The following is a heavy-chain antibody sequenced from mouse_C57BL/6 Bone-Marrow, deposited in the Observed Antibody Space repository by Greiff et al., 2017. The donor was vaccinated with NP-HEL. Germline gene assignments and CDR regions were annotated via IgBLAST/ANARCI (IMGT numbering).Heavy chain of an antibody. CDR1: GFTFSDYG. CDR2: ISSGSSTI. Sequence: EVMLVESGGGLVKPGGSLKLSCAASGFTFSDYGMHWVRQAPEKGLEWVAYISSGSSTIYYADTVKGRFTISRDNAKNTLFLQMTSLRSEDTAMYYCATRGVTYWGQGTLVTVSA. V-gene: IGHV5-17*01. CDR3: ATRGVTY. J-gene: IGHJ3*01.